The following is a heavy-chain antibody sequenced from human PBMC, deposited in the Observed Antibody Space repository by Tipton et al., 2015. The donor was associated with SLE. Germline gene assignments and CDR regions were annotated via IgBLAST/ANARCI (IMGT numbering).Heavy chain of an antibody. CDR3: ARDRTGDLDY. CDR1: SGSISSGGYS. D-gene: IGHD7-27*01. V-gene: IGHV4-30-2*01. Sequence: TLSLTCAVSSGSISSGGYSWNWIRQPPGKGLEWIGYIYHSGSTYYNPSLKSRVTISVDTSKNQFSLKLSSVTAADTAVYYCARDRTGDLDYWGQGTLVTVSS. J-gene: IGHJ4*02. CDR2: IYHSGST.